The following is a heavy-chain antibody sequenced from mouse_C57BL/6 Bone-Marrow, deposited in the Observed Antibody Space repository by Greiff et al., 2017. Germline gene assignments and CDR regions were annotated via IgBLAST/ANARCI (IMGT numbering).Heavy chain of an antibody. CDR1: GFTFSDAW. V-gene: IGHV6-6*01. D-gene: IGHD2-4*01. CDR2: IRNKANNHAT. J-gene: IGHJ4*01. CDR3: TLIYYDPPYAMDY. Sequence: EVKLQESGGGLVQPGGSMKLSCAASGFTFSDAWMDWVRQSPEKGLEWVAEIRNKANNHATYYAESVKGRFTISRDASKSCVYLQMNSLRAEDTGMYYCTLIYYDPPYAMDYWGQGTSVTVSS.